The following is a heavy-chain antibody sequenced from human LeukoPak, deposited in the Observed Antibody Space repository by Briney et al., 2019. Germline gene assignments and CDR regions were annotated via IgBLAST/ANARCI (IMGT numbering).Heavy chain of an antibody. Sequence: TGGSLRLSCAASGFTFSSYWMSWVRQAPGKGLEWVANIKQDGSEKYYVDSVKGRSTISRDNAKNSLYLQMNSLRAEDTAVYYCGSGTYYFDYWGQGTLVTVSS. V-gene: IGHV3-7*01. D-gene: IGHD3-10*01. CDR3: GSGTYYFDY. CDR2: IKQDGSEK. CDR1: GFTFSSYW. J-gene: IGHJ4*02.